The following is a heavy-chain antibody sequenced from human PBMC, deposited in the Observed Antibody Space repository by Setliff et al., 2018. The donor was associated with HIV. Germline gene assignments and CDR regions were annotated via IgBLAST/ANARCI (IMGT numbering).Heavy chain of an antibody. D-gene: IGHD3-22*01. CDR2: IYYSGST. V-gene: IGHV4-59*12. Sequence: SETLSLTCTVSGGSISSFYWSWIRQAPGKGLEWIGYIYYSGSTTYNPSLKSRVTISVDTSKNQFSLKLSSVTAADTAVYYCARDMMYHYDRSGSFGWFGPWGQGTQVTVSS. CDR1: GGSISSFY. CDR3: ARDMMYHYDRSGSFGWFGP. J-gene: IGHJ5*02.